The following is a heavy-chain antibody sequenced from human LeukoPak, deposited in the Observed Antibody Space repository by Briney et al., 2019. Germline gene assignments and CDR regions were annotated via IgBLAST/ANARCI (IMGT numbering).Heavy chain of an antibody. CDR1: GFTFKNLW. Sequence: GGSLRLSCAASGFTFKNLWMTWVRQAPGKGLEWIGRIKSKHDGETTDYATPVKGRFTISRDDSRDMLFLHLNSLNTEDTAVYYCSTDVPYSYGALDHWGQGSLVTVSS. V-gene: IGHV3-15*01. D-gene: IGHD5-18*01. CDR2: IKSKHDGETT. J-gene: IGHJ4*02. CDR3: STDVPYSYGALDH.